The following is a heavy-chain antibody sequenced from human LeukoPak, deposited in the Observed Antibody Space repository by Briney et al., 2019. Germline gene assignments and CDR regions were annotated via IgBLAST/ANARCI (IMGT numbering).Heavy chain of an antibody. D-gene: IGHD3-10*01. CDR3: ARDRVLLWFGESPYPINYYYYGMDV. Sequence: QSGGSLRLSCAASGFTFSNYWMHWVRQAPGKGLEWVSRINPDGSDSYYADSVKGRFTMSRDNAKNSLYLQMNSLRDEDTAVYYCARDRVLLWFGESPYPINYYYYGMDVWGQGTTVTVSS. CDR2: INPDGSDS. J-gene: IGHJ6*02. CDR1: GFTFSNYW. V-gene: IGHV3-7*01.